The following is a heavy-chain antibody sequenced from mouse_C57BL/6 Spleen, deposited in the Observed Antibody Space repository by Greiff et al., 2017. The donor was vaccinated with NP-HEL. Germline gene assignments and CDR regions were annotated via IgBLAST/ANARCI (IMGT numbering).Heavy chain of an antibody. CDR3: AGGDGGYYFDY. D-gene: IGHD3-3*01. Sequence: VQLQQPGAELVRPGSSVKLSCKASGYTFTSYWMDWVKQRPGQGLEWIGNIYPSDSETHYNQKFKDKATLTADKSSSTAYMQLSSLTSEDSAVYYGAGGDGGYYFDYWGQGTTFTVSS. J-gene: IGHJ2*01. CDR1: GYTFTSYW. CDR2: IYPSDSET. V-gene: IGHV1-61*01.